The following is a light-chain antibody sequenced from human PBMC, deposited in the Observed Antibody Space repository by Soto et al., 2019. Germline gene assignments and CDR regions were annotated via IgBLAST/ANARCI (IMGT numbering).Light chain of an antibody. CDR1: SSDVGGYNY. V-gene: IGLV2-14*01. Sequence: QSVLTQPASVSGSPGQSITISCTGTSSDVGGYNYVSWYQQHAGKAPKVMIYEVSNRPSGVSNRFSGSKSGNTASLTISGLQAEDEADYYCSSYSKNSPYVFGTGTKVTVL. CDR2: EVS. J-gene: IGLJ1*01. CDR3: SSYSKNSPYV.